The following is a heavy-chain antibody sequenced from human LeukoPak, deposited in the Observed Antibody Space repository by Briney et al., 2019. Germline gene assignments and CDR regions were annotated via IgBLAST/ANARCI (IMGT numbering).Heavy chain of an antibody. CDR2: ISHDGTIK. V-gene: IGHV3-30*18. CDR1: GITFHRCV. Sequence: GGSLRLSCAASGITFHRCVMHWVRQAPGEGLEWVARISHDGTIKNYADSVKGRFTISRDNSRDTLFLQMDSLRVEDTGVYYCAKDFPDHWSMDVWGQGTTVSVSS. D-gene: IGHD1-1*01. CDR3: AKDFPDHWSMDV. J-gene: IGHJ6*02.